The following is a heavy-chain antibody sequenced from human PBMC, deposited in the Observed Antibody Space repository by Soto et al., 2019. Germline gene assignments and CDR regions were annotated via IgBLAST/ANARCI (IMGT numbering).Heavy chain of an antibody. Sequence: SETLSLTCTVSGGSISSGDYYWSWIRQPPGKGLEWIGYIYYSGSTYYNPSLKSRVTISVDTSKNQFSLKLSSVTAADTAVYYCARDGDSVTGYFDYWGQGTLVTV. D-gene: IGHD2-21*02. CDR2: IYYSGST. J-gene: IGHJ4*02. CDR3: ARDGDSVTGYFDY. CDR1: GGSISSGDYY. V-gene: IGHV4-30-4*01.